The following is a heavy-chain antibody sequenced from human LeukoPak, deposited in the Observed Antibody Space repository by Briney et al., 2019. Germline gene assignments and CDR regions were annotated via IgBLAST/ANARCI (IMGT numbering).Heavy chain of an antibody. V-gene: IGHV3-73*01. D-gene: IGHD2-8*01. CDR2: IRSKANSYAT. Sequence: GGSLKLSCAASGFTFSGSAMHWVRQASGKGLEWVGRIRSKANSYATAYAASVKGRFTISRDDLKNTAYLQMNSLKTEDTAVYYCTTRYCTNGVCYTGFDYWGQGTLVTVSS. CDR3: TTRYCTNGVCYTGFDY. J-gene: IGHJ4*02. CDR1: GFTFSGSA.